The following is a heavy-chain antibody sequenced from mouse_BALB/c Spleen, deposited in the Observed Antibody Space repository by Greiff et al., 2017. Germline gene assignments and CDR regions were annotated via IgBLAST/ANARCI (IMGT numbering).Heavy chain of an antibody. Sequence: DVMLVESGPSLVKPSQTLSLTCSVTGDSITSGYWNWIRKFPGNKLEYMGYISYSGSTYYNPSLKSRISITRDTSKNQYYLQLNSVTTEDTATYYCARWGNYYGSSPWYFDVWGAGTTVTVSS. CDR1: GDSITSGY. J-gene: IGHJ1*01. D-gene: IGHD1-1*01. CDR3: ARWGNYYGSSPWYFDV. V-gene: IGHV3-8*02. CDR2: ISYSGST.